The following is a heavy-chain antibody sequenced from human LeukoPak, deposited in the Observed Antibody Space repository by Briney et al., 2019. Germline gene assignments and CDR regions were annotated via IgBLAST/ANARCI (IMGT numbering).Heavy chain of an antibody. J-gene: IGHJ4*02. CDR1: GFTFSTFA. V-gene: IGHV3-23*01. CDR3: ARDYGDYSDY. D-gene: IGHD4-17*01. Sequence: GGSLRLSCAASGFTFSTFAMIWVRQPPGKGLEWVSSIFPSGGEIHYADSVKGRFTIFRDNSKSTLTLQMNSLRAEDTAVYYCARDYGDYSDYWGQGTLVTVSS. CDR2: IFPSGGEI.